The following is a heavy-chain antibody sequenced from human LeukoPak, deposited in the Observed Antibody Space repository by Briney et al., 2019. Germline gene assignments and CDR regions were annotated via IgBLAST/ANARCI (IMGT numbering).Heavy chain of an antibody. Sequence: GGSLRLSCAASGFTFSSCGMHWVRQAPGKGLEWVAGISYDGSNKYYADSVKGRFTISRDNSKNTLYLRMNSLRAEDTAVYFCAKGLYSYTIGPSFDYWGQGTLVTVSS. D-gene: IGHD5-18*01. CDR3: AKGLYSYTIGPSFDY. CDR1: GFTFSSCG. CDR2: ISYDGSNK. J-gene: IGHJ4*02. V-gene: IGHV3-30*18.